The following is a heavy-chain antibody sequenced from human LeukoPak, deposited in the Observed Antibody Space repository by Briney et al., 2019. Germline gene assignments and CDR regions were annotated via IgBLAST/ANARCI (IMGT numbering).Heavy chain of an antibody. CDR3: AKDGRVAGLDY. CDR2: ISYDGSNK. V-gene: IGHV3-30*18. J-gene: IGHJ4*02. D-gene: IGHD6-19*01. Sequence: PGRSLRLSCAASGFTFRTYGMHLVRQAPGKGLEWVAVISYDGSNKYYADSVKSRFTISRDNSKNTLYLQMNSLRAEDTAVYYCAKDGRVAGLDYWGQGTLVTVSS. CDR1: GFTFRTYG.